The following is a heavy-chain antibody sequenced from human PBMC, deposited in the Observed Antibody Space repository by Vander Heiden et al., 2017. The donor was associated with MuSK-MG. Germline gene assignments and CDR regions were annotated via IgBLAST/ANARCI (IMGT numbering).Heavy chain of an antibody. J-gene: IGHJ6*03. CDR2: IYYSGST. CDR1: GGSISSGNYY. Sequence: QVQLQESGPGLVKPSPTLSLTCPVSGGSISSGNYYWTWIRQRPGKGLEWIGYIYYSGSTYYNPSLKSRVTISVDTSKNQFSLKLSSVTAADTAVYYCARTGRTSRAGYYYMDVWGKGTTVTVSS. D-gene: IGHD7-27*01. V-gene: IGHV4-31*03. CDR3: ARTGRTSRAGYYYMDV.